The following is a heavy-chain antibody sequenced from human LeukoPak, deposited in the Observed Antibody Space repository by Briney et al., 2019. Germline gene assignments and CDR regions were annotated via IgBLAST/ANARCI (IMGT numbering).Heavy chain of an antibody. Sequence: SVKVSCKASGGTFSSYDISRVRQAPGQGLEWMGGIMPMFGKTNYAQKFQGRVTTTADKATSTAYMELSSLRSEDTAVYYCAGGRTDIVVVPATLRNYYFDYWGQGTLVTVSS. CDR1: GGTFSSYD. D-gene: IGHD2-2*01. CDR2: IMPMFGKT. J-gene: IGHJ4*02. V-gene: IGHV1-69*06. CDR3: AGGRTDIVVVPATLRNYYFDY.